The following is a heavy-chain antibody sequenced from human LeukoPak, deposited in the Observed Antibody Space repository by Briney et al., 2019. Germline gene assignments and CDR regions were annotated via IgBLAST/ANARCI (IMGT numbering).Heavy chain of an antibody. Sequence: ASVKVSCKASGYTFTGFYMHWVRQAPGHGLEWMGWINPDSGYTNYAQKFQGRVTMTRDTSINTAYMELSRLISDDTAVYYCATDPRTTVFGTFRYYYMDVWGEGTTVAVSS. CDR1: GYTFTGFY. V-gene: IGHV1-2*02. J-gene: IGHJ6*03. CDR2: INPDSGYT. CDR3: ATDPRTTVFGTFRYYYMDV. D-gene: IGHD3-3*01.